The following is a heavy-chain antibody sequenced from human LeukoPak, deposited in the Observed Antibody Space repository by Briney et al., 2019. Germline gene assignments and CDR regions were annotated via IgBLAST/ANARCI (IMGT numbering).Heavy chain of an antibody. Sequence: PGGSLRLSCAASGFTFSDYYMSWIRQVPGKGLEWVSYISSSGSTIYYADSVKGRFTISRDNAKNSLYLQMNSLRAEDTAVYYCARDQGSGINYYYYYMDVWGKGTTVTVSS. J-gene: IGHJ6*03. D-gene: IGHD3-10*01. CDR1: GFTFSDYY. CDR2: ISSSGSTI. V-gene: IGHV3-11*04. CDR3: ARDQGSGINYYYYYMDV.